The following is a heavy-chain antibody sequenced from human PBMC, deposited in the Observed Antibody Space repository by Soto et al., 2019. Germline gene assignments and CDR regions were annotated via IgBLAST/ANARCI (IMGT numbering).Heavy chain of an antibody. D-gene: IGHD3-10*01. V-gene: IGHV1-69*01. Sequence: QVQLVQSGAEVKKPGSSVKVSCKASGGTFSSYAISWVRQAPGQGLEWMGGIIPIFGTANYAQKFQGRVTITADESTSKAYMERSSLRSEDTAVYYCARDPTRGLKRVNWFDPWGQGTLVTVSS. CDR1: GGTFSSYA. CDR2: IIPIFGTA. CDR3: ARDPTRGLKRVNWFDP. J-gene: IGHJ5*02.